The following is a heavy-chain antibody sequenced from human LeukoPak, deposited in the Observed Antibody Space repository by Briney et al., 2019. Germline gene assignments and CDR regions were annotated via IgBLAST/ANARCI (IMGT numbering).Heavy chain of an antibody. CDR1: GFTFSSYW. D-gene: IGHD3-16*01. CDR3: ARELGGFDYYYYYMDV. CDR2: IKQDGSEK. V-gene: IGHV3-7*01. J-gene: IGHJ6*03. Sequence: GGSLRLSCAASGFTFSSYWMSWVRQAPGKGLEWVANIKQDGSEKYYVDSVKGRFTISRDNAKNSLYLQMNSLRAEDTAVYYCARELGGFDYYYYYMDVWGKGTTVTVSS.